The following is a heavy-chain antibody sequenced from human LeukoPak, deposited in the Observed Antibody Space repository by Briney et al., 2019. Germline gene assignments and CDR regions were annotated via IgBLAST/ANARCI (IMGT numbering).Heavy chain of an antibody. CDR2: ISGSGGST. CDR3: AKVPTKAVAGRGYYFDY. D-gene: IGHD6-19*01. V-gene: IGHV3-23*01. CDR1: GFTFSSYA. J-gene: IGHJ4*02. Sequence: PGGSRRLSCAASGFTFSSYAMSWVRQAPGKGLEWVSAISGSGGSTYYADSVKGRFTISRDNSKNTLYLQMNSLRAEDTAVYYCAKVPTKAVAGRGYYFDYWGQGTLVTVSS.